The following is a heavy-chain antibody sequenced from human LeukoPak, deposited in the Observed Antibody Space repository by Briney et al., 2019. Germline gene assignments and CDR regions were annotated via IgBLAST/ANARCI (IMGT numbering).Heavy chain of an antibody. Sequence: PSETLSLTCTVSGGSISSSSYYWGWIRQPPGKGLEWIGSIYYSGSTYYNPSLKSRVTISVDTSKNQFSLKLSSVTAADTAVYYCARLSQPISWGAFDIWGQGTMVTVS. V-gene: IGHV4-39*07. CDR2: IYYSGST. CDR3: ARLSQPISWGAFDI. J-gene: IGHJ3*02. D-gene: IGHD3-9*01. CDR1: GGSISSSSYY.